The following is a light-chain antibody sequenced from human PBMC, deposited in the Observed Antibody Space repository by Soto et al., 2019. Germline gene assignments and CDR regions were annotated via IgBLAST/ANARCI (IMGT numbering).Light chain of an antibody. V-gene: IGLV2-8*01. CDR3: CSFAGSNSWV. Sequence: QSALTQPPSASGSPGQSVTISCTGTSSDVGGYNYVSWYQQHPGKAPKLLIYEVTKRPSGVPDRSSGSKSGNTASLTVSGLQTEDEADYYCCSFAGSNSWVFGGGTQLTVL. CDR1: SSDVGGYNY. J-gene: IGLJ3*02. CDR2: EVT.